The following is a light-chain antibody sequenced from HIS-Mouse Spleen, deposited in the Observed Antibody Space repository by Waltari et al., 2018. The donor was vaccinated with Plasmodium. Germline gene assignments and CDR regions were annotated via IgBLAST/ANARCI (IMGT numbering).Light chain of an antibody. CDR2: AAS. Sequence: DIQLTQSPSFLSASVGDRVTITCRASQGISSYLAWYQQKPGKAPKLLIYAASTLQSGVPSRFSGSGSGTEFTLTISSLQPEDFATYYCQQYYSTPLMYTFGQGTKLEIK. J-gene: IGKJ2*01. CDR3: QQYYSTPLMYT. CDR1: QGISSY. V-gene: IGKV1-9*01.